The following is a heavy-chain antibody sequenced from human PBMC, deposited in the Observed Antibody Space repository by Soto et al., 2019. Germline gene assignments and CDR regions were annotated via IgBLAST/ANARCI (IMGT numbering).Heavy chain of an antibody. V-gene: IGHV4-30-4*01. CDR1: GGSISSGDYY. CDR2: IYHSGST. Sequence: SETLSLTCTVSGGSISSGDYYWSWIRQPPGKGLEWIGEIYHSGSTNYNPSLKSRVTISVDTSKNQFSLKLSSVTAADTAVYYCAREGMDSSVFYWGQGTLVTVSS. D-gene: IGHD3-22*01. CDR3: AREGMDSSVFY. J-gene: IGHJ4*02.